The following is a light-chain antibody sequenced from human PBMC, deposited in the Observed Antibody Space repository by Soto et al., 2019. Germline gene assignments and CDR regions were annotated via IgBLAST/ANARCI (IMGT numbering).Light chain of an antibody. CDR2: WAS. Sequence: DIVMTQSPDSLAVSLGERATINCKSSQSLLHSSNNKHFLAWYQQKPGQPPKLLIYWASTRESGVPDRFSGSGSGTDFTLTISSLQAEDVAVYYCQQYYSSPLTFGGGTKVEIK. J-gene: IGKJ4*01. V-gene: IGKV4-1*01. CDR3: QQYYSSPLT. CDR1: QSLLHSSNNKHF.